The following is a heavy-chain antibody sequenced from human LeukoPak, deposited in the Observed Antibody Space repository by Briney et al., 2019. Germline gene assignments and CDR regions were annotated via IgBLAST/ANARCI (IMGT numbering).Heavy chain of an antibody. J-gene: IGHJ3*02. V-gene: IGHV3-21*01. CDR1: GFTISSSS. CDR2: ISSSSSYI. D-gene: IGHD1-26*01. Sequence: PGGSLRLSCAASGFTISSSSMNWVRQAPGKGLEWVSSISSSSSYIYYADSVKGRFTISRDNAKNSLYLQMNSLRAEDTAVYYCARDQGFGVGATGDAFDIWGQGTMVTVSS. CDR3: ARDQGFGVGATGDAFDI.